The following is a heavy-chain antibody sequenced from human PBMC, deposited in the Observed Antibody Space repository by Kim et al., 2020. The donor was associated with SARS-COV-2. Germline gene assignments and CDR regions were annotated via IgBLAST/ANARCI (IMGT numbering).Heavy chain of an antibody. CDR3: ASPLSVFARGWYYFDY. V-gene: IGHV3-30*04. CDR1: GFTFSSYA. Sequence: GGSLRLSCAASGFTFSSYAMHWVRQAPGKGLEWVAVISYDGSNKYYADSVKGRFTISRDNSKNTLYLQMNSLRAEDTAVYYCASPLSVFARGWYYFDYWGQGTLVTVSS. J-gene: IGHJ4*02. CDR2: ISYDGSNK. D-gene: IGHD3-3*01.